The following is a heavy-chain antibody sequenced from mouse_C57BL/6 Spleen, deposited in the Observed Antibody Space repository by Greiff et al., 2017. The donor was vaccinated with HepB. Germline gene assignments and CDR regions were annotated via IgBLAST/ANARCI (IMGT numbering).Heavy chain of an antibody. CDR1: GYTFTSYW. D-gene: IGHD1-1*01. J-gene: IGHJ2*01. CDR2: IHPNSGST. V-gene: IGHV1-64*01. CDR3: ARGDNGSSRYYFDY. Sequence: QVQLQQPGAELVKPGASVKLSCKASGYTFTSYWMHWVKQRPGQGLEWIGMIHPNSGSTNYNEKFKSKATLTVDKSSSTAYMQLSSLTSEDSAVYYCARGDNGSSRYYFDYWGQGTTLTVSS.